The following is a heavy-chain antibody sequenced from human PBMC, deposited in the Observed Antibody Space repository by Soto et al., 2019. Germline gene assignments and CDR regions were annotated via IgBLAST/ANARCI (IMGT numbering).Heavy chain of an antibody. CDR2: IYDSGTT. J-gene: IGHJ4*02. CDR3: VRHSHMLVAQPFDY. Sequence: PSETLSLTCTVSGDSISGYYWSWIRQPPGKGLEWIAYIYDSGTTNYNPSLKSRVTISRDTSKNHVSLELTSVTAADTAVYYCVRHSHMLVAQPFDYRGQRTLVTVSS. V-gene: IGHV4-59*08. D-gene: IGHD6-13*01. CDR1: GDSISGYY.